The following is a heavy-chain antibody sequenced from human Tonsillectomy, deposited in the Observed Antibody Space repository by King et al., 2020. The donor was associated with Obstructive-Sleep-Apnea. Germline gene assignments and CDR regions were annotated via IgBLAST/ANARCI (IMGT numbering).Heavy chain of an antibody. V-gene: IGHV1-18*04. CDR2: ISPYNGTT. J-gene: IGHJ4*02. CDR3: SREGFYFDSSGYYPYYFDH. Sequence: VQLVESGAEVKEPGVSVKVSCKASGYTFTSYGISWVRQAPGQGLEWMGWISPYNGTTNHAHKFQGRVTMTTDTSSSTAYMELMSLRSDDTAVYYCSREGFYFDSSGYYPYYFDHWGQGTLVTVSS. D-gene: IGHD3-22*01. CDR1: GYTFTSYG.